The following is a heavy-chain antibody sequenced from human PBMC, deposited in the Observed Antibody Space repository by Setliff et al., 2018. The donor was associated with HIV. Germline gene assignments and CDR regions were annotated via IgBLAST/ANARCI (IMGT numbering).Heavy chain of an antibody. D-gene: IGHD1-26*01. Sequence: GASVKVSCKASGYTFRDYGVGWVRQAPGQGLEWMGWISAYNGDTNYAQKFQGRVTMTTDTSSSTAYMELRSLTSDDTAIYYCAKDDFTGAYPSVALDIWGQGTMVIVSS. CDR2: ISAYNGDT. CDR3: AKDDFTGAYPSVALDI. CDR1: GYTFRDYG. V-gene: IGHV1-18*01. J-gene: IGHJ3*02.